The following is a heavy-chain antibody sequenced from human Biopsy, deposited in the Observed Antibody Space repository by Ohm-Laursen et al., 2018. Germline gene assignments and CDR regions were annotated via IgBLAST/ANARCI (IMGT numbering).Heavy chain of an antibody. CDR1: GYTLTDLS. CDR3: AGDINNWNVNY. Sequence: GASVKVSCKVSGYTLTDLSMHWVRQAPGKGLGWMGGFAPENGKTIYAQKSQGRVTMTEDTSTDTAYMELSNLRSEDTAVYYCAGDINNWNVNYWGQGTLVIVSS. CDR2: FAPENGKT. J-gene: IGHJ4*02. V-gene: IGHV1-24*01. D-gene: IGHD1-20*01.